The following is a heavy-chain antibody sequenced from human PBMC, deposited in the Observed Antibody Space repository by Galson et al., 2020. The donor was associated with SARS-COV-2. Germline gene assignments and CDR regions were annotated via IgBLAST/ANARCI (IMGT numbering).Heavy chain of an antibody. CDR2: INPNGGST. J-gene: IGHJ6*04. V-gene: IGHV1-46*01. D-gene: IGHD2-2*01. CDR3: ARSPTQYCTTTRCSFGLDV. Sequence: ASVKASCKVSGYTFVNYYIHWVRQAPGQGLEWMGIINPNGGSTSYAQKFQGRVTMTWDTSTSTVYMELNSVTYEDTALYYCARSPTQYCTTTRCSFGLDVWGKGTTVTFSS. CDR1: GYTFVNYY.